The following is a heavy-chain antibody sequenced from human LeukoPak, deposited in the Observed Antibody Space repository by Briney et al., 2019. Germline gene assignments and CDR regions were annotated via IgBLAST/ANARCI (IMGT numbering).Heavy chain of an antibody. V-gene: IGHV4-39*01. CDR1: GGSIRCSSYY. D-gene: IGHD6-19*01. CDR3: GTVAGTFGWFDP. Sequence: SETLSLTCTVSGGSIRCSSYYWGWIRQPPGKGLEWIGSIYYSGSTYYNPSLKSRVTISVDTSKNQFSLKLSSVTAADTAVYYCGTVAGTFGWFDPWGQGTLVTVYS. CDR2: IYYSGST. J-gene: IGHJ5*02.